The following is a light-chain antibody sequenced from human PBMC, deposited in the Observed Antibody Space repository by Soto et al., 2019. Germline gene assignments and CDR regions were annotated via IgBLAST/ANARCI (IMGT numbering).Light chain of an antibody. J-gene: IGLJ1*01. Sequence: QSALTQPPSASGSPGQAVTISCTGTSRDIGGYDFVSWYQVRPGEAPQLIIYNVNGRPSGVPRRFSGSKSGNTASLTVSGLQAVDEADYYCSSYSDTNIGVFGTGTKGTVL. CDR3: SSYSDTNIGV. V-gene: IGLV2-8*01. CDR2: NVN. CDR1: SRDIGGYDF.